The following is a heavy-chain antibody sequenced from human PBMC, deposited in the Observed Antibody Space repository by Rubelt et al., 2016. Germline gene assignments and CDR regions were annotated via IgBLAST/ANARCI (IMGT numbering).Heavy chain of an antibody. J-gene: IGHJ4*02. V-gene: IGHV4-39*07. D-gene: IGHD3-16*01. CDR2: INHSGST. CDR3: ARGQTGEADY. Sequence: QLQLQESGPGLVKPSETLSLTCTVSGGSISSSSYYWGWIRQPPGKGLEWIGEINHSGSTNYNPSLKSRVTISVDTSKNPFSLKLSSVTAADTAVYYCARGQTGEADYWGQGTLVTVSS. CDR1: GGSISSSSYY.